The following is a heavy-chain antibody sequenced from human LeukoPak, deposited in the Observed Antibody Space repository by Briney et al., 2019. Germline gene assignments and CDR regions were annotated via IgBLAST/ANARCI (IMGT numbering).Heavy chain of an antibody. V-gene: IGHV4-34*01. Sequence: SETLSLTCAVYGGSFSGYYWSWIRQPPGKGLEWIGEINHSGSTNYNPSLKSRVTISVDTSKNQFSLKLSSVTAADTAVYYCARHVVVPAAIYYYYYGMDVWGQGTTVTVSS. CDR1: GGSFSGYY. D-gene: IGHD2-2*01. J-gene: IGHJ6*02. CDR2: INHSGST. CDR3: ARHVVVPAAIYYYYYGMDV.